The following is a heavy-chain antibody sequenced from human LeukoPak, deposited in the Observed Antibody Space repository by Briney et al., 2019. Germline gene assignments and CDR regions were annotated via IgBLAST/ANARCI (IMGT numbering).Heavy chain of an antibody. J-gene: IGHJ4*02. Sequence: KPSETLSLTCTVSGGSISTYYWSWIRQPPGKGLEWIGYIYYSGSTNYNPSLKSRVTISVDTSKNQFSLRLSSVTAADTAVYYCARRDGYNSYYFDYWGQGTLVTVSS. V-gene: IGHV4-59*01. CDR2: IYYSGST. CDR1: GGSISTYY. CDR3: ARRDGYNSYYFDY. D-gene: IGHD5-24*01.